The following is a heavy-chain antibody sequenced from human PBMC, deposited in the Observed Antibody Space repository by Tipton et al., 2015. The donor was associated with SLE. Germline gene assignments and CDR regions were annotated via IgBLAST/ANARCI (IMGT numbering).Heavy chain of an antibody. J-gene: IGHJ4*02. V-gene: IGHV3-66*01. CDR2: IYNSGST. CDR3: ARERVGFDY. CDR1: GFSVRSYY. Sequence: SLRLSCTASGFSVRSYYMNWVRQAPGKGLEWVSVIYNSGSTYYADSVKGRFTISRDNSKNTVYLEMDSLRVEDTAIYYCARERVGFDYWGQGTTVTVSS.